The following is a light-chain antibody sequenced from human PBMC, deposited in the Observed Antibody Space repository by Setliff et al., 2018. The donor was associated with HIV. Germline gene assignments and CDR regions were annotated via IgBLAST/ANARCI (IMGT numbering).Light chain of an antibody. CDR2: DVS. CDR3: CSYAGSHTFV. CDR1: TSDVGGYNF. Sequence: ALTQPRSVSGSPGQSVTISCTGTTSDVGGYNFVSWYQHHPGKAPKLMIFDVSNRPSGVPDRFSGSKSGNTASLTISGLQADDEAVYFCCSYAGSHTFVFGTGTKVTVL. V-gene: IGLV2-11*01. J-gene: IGLJ1*01.